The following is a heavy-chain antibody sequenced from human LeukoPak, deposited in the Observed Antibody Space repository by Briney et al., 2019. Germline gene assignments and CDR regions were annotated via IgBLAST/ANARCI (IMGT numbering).Heavy chain of an antibody. CDR1: GGSFSGYY. V-gene: IGHV4-34*01. CDR2: INHSGST. J-gene: IGHJ5*02. CDR3: ARPGRRYYYGSGPRYNWFDP. Sequence: ASETLSLTCAVYGGSFSGYYWSWIRQPPGKGLEWIGEINHSGSTNYNPSLKSRVTISVDTSKNQFSLKLSSVTAADTAVYYCARPGRRYYYGSGPRYNWFDPWGQGTLVTVSS. D-gene: IGHD3-10*01.